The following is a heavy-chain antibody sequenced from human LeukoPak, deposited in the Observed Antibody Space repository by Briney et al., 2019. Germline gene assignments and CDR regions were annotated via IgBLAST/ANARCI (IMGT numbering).Heavy chain of an antibody. CDR2: ISGSGGSI. J-gene: IGHJ6*02. D-gene: IGHD2-15*01. Sequence: GGSLRLSCAASGFTFSNYAMSWVRQAPGKGLEWVSAISGSGGSIFYADSVKGRFTISRDNSKHTLYLQMSSLRAEDTAVYYCAKDLSYCSGGTCYTSRYYGMDVWGQGTTVTVSS. CDR1: GFTFSNYA. V-gene: IGHV3-23*01. CDR3: AKDLSYCSGGTCYTSRYYGMDV.